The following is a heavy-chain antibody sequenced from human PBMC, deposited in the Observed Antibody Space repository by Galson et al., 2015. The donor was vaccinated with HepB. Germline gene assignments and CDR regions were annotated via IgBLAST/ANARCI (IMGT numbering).Heavy chain of an antibody. CDR2: ISTSGGST. J-gene: IGHJ4*02. D-gene: IGHD2/OR15-2a*01. V-gene: IGHV3-23*01. CDR1: GFTFSSSA. Sequence: SLRLSCAASGFTFSSSAMSWVRQAPGKGLGWVSAISTSGGSTYYADSVKGRFTSSRDNPKNTLYLQMNSLRAEDTAVYYCAKCSRGRGNSCYYFDYWGQGTLVTVSS. CDR3: AKCSRGRGNSCYYFDY.